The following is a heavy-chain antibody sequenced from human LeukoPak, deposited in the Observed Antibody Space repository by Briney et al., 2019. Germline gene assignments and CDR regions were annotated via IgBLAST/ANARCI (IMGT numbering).Heavy chain of an antibody. CDR1: GYTFTSYG. CDR3: AILLRGYSYGYPPFAY. D-gene: IGHD5-18*01. Sequence: GASVKVSCKASGYTFTSYGISWVRQAPGQGLEWMGWISAYNGNTNYAQKLQGRVTMTTDTSTSTAYMELRSLRSDDTAVYYCAILLRGYSYGYPPFAYWGQGTLVTVSS. V-gene: IGHV1-18*01. CDR2: ISAYNGNT. J-gene: IGHJ4*02.